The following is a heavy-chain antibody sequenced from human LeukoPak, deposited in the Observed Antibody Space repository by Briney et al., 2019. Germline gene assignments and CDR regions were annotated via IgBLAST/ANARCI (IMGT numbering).Heavy chain of an antibody. CDR3: ARGRFWEWWSFDAFDI. J-gene: IGHJ3*02. CDR1: GGSFSGYY. D-gene: IGHD3-3*01. V-gene: IGHV4-34*01. Sequence: SETLSLTCAVYGGSFSGYYWSWIRQPPGKGLEWIGEINHSGSTNYNPSLKSRVTISVDTSKNQFSLKLSSVTAADTAVYYCARGRFWEWWSFDAFDIWGQGTMVTVSS. CDR2: INHSGST.